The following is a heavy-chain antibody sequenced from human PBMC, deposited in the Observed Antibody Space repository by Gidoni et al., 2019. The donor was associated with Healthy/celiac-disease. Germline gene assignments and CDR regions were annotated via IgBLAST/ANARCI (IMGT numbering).Heavy chain of an antibody. J-gene: IGHJ6*02. Sequence: EVQLVESGGGLVKLGGSFRLSCAASGFTFSTAWMSWVRQAPGKGLEGVGRIKSKTDCGTTDYAAPVKGRFTISRDDSKNTLYLQMNSLKTEDTAVYYCTTDKGGPRVSYGMDVWGQGTTVTVSS. CDR2: IKSKTDCGTT. CDR1: GFTFSTAW. D-gene: IGHD2-15*01. V-gene: IGHV3-15*01. CDR3: TTDKGGPRVSYGMDV.